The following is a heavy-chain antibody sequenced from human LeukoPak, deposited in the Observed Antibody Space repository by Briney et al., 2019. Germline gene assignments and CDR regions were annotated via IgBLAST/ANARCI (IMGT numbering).Heavy chain of an antibody. D-gene: IGHD1-26*01. CDR1: GYTVTELS. CDR3: ATLGSYGAFDI. V-gene: IGHV1-24*01. Sequence: ASVKVSCKVSGYTVTELSMHWVRQAPGKGLEWMGGFDPEDGETIYAQKFQGRITTTEDTSTDTAYMELSSLRSEDTAVYYCATLGSYGAFDIWGQGTMVTVSS. CDR2: FDPEDGET. J-gene: IGHJ3*02.